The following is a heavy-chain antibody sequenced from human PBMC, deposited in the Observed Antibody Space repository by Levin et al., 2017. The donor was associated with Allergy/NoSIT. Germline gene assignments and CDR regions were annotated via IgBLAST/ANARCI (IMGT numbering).Heavy chain of an antibody. CDR2: IYYSGST. Sequence: SPTLSLTCTVSGGSISSYYWSWIRQPPGKGLEWIGYIYYSGSTNYNPSLKSRVTISVDTSKNQFSLKLSSVTAADTAVYYCAGSPRSYYGPHFGYWGQGTLVTVSS. V-gene: IGHV4-59*01. CDR1: GGSISSYY. D-gene: IGHD1-26*01. J-gene: IGHJ4*02. CDR3: AGSPRSYYGPHFGY.